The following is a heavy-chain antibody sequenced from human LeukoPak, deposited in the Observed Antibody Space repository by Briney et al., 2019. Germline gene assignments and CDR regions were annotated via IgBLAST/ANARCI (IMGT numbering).Heavy chain of an antibody. CDR3: AKSLLRPGY. CDR2: INGSGGST. V-gene: IGHV3-23*01. Sequence: PGGSLRLSCAASGFTFSNAWMSWVRQAPGKGLEWVSDINGSGGSTYYADSVKGRFTISRDNSKNTLYLQMNSLRAEDTAVYYCAKSLLRPGYWGQGTLVTVSS. CDR1: GFTFSNAW. D-gene: IGHD3-3*01. J-gene: IGHJ4*02.